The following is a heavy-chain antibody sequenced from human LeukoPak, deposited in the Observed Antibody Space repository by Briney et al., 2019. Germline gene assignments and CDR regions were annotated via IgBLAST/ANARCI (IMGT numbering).Heavy chain of an antibody. V-gene: IGHV4-59*01. J-gene: IGHJ5*02. CDR3: ARDQGYDILTGYSGWFDP. CDR1: GVSISSYY. Sequence: KPSETLSLTCTVSGVSISSYYWSWLRQPPGKGLEWIGYIYYSGSTNYNPSLKSRVTISVDTSKNQFSLKLSSVTAADTAVYYCARDQGYDILTGYSGWFDPWGQGTLVTVSS. CDR2: IYYSGST. D-gene: IGHD3-9*01.